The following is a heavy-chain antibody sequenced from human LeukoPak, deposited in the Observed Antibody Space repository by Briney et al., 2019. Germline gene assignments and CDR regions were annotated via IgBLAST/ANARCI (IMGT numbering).Heavy chain of an antibody. CDR3: ARGGTRRFGS. V-gene: IGHV3-21*01. J-gene: IGHJ4*02. D-gene: IGHD1-1*01. CDR2: ITSSSTYI. CDR1: GFTFSTYN. Sequence: GGSLRLSCAASGFTFSTYNMNWVRQAPGKGLEWVSSITSSSTYIYYADSVKGRFTISRDNAKNSLYLQMNSLRAEDAAVYFCARGGTRRFGSWGQGTLVTVSS.